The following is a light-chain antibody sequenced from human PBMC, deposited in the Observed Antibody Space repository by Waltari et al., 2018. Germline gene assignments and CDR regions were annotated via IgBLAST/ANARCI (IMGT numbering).Light chain of an antibody. CDR2: EDN. CDR1: ALPKKD. V-gene: IGLV3-10*01. J-gene: IGLJ2*01. CDR3: YSIYSSGSLEI. Sequence: SYEVTQPPSVSVSPGQTARITCSGAALPKKDAHWYQQKSGQARVLVIYEDNKRLSGIHGRFAGSNSGTTATLTISGAQVGDEADDDCYSIYSSGSLEIFGGGTNLTVL.